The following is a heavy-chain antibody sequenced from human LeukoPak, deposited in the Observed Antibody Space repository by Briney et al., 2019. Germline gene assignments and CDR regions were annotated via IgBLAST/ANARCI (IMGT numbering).Heavy chain of an antibody. CDR3: ARDEVVLRFLEY. CDR1: GGSISSYY. J-gene: IGHJ4*02. D-gene: IGHD3-3*01. Sequence: SETLSLTCTVSGGSISSYYWSWIRQPAGKGLEWIGRIYTSGSTNYNPSLKSRVTMSLDASRNQFSLRLTSVTAADTAVYFCARDEVVLRFLEYWGQGIQVTVSS. CDR2: IYTSGST. V-gene: IGHV4-4*07.